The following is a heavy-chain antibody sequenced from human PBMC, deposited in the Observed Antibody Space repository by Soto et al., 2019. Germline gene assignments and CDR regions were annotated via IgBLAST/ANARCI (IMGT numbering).Heavy chain of an antibody. V-gene: IGHV1-18*01. J-gene: IGHJ4*02. CDR2: ISAYNGNT. D-gene: IGHD6-13*01. CDR3: ARTQQYSSGWYQKV. Sequence: QVQLVQSGAEVKKPGASVKVSCKASGYTFTSYGISWVRQAPGQGLEWMGWISAYNGNTNYAQKLQGRVTMTTDTATSKTYLELRSIRADDTAVEYCARTQQYSSGWYQKVWGQGTLVTVSS. CDR1: GYTFTSYG.